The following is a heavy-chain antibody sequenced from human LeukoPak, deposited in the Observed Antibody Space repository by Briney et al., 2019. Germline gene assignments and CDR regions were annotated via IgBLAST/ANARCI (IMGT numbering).Heavy chain of an antibody. CDR3: MLPYFYDPVGQVP. CDR2: INPNSGGT. D-gene: IGHD2/OR15-2a*01. J-gene: IGHJ5*02. V-gene: IGHV1-2*04. Sequence: ASVKVSCKASGYTFTGYYMHWVRQAPGQGLEWMGWINPNSGGTNYAQKFQGWVTMTRDTSISTAYMELSSLRSEDTAVYYCMLPYFYDPVGQVPWGQGTLVTVSS. CDR1: GYTFTGYY.